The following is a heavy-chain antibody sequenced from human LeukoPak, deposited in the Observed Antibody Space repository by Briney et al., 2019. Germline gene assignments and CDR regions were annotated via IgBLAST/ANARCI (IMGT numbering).Heavy chain of an antibody. J-gene: IGHJ4*02. D-gene: IGHD3-10*01. V-gene: IGHV3-23*01. CDR3: AKDRGSGSYYGPLDY. CDR1: GFTFSSYA. Sequence: PGGSLRLSCAASGFTFSSYAMSWVRQAPGKGLEWVSGISGSGGSTYYADSVKGRFTISRDNSKNTLYLQMNSLRAEDTAVYYCAKDRGSGSYYGPLDYWGQGTLVTVSS. CDR2: ISGSGGST.